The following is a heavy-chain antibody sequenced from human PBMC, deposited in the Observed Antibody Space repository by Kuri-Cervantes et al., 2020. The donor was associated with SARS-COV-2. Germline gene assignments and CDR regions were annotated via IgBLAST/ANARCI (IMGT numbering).Heavy chain of an antibody. V-gene: IGHV1-2*02. CDR3: AREGEYQLLYSSGIYYYGMDV. J-gene: IGHJ6*02. CDR1: GYTFTGYY. CDR2: INPNSGGT. D-gene: IGHD2-2*02. Sequence: ASVKVSCKASGYTFTGYYMHWVRQAPGQGLEWMGWINPNSGGTNYAQKFQGRVTMTGDTSISTAYMELSRLRSDDTAVYYCAREGEYQLLYSSGIYYYGMDVWGQRTTVTVSS.